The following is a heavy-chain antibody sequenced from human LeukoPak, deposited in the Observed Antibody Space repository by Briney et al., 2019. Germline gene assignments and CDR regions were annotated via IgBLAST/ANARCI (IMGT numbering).Heavy chain of an antibody. CDR3: ARDLSGSSSGWYGSPYYYYYYMDV. CDR1: GGTFSSYA. CDR2: IIPIFGTA. Sequence: SVKVSCKASGGTFSSYAISCVRQAPGQGLEWMGGIIPIFGTANYAQKFQGRVTITADKSTSTAYMELSSLRSEDTAVYYCARDLSGSSSGWYGSPYYYYYYMDVWGKGTTVTVSS. D-gene: IGHD6-13*01. V-gene: IGHV1-69*06. J-gene: IGHJ6*03.